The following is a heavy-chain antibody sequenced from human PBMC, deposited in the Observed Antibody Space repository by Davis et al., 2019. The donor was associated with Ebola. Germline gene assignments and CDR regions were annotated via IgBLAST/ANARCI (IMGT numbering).Heavy chain of an antibody. D-gene: IGHD3-10*01. CDR2: FDPEDGET. CDR1: GYTLTELS. Sequence: ASVKVSCKVSGYTLTELSMHWVRQAPGKGLEWMGGFDPEDGETIYAQKFQGRVTMTEDTSTDTAYMELSSLRSEDTAVYYCATRRHITMVRGVIMGHNWFDPWGQGTLVTVSS. J-gene: IGHJ5*02. CDR3: ATRRHITMVRGVIMGHNWFDP. V-gene: IGHV1-24*01.